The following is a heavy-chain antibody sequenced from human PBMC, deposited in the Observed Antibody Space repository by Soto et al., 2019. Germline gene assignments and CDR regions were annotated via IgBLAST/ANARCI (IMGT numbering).Heavy chain of an antibody. D-gene: IGHD6-13*01. V-gene: IGHV3-23*01. CDR3: AKERVAAHGYFDY. CDR1: GFTFSGFA. J-gene: IGHJ4*02. CDR2: IRGGDDGA. Sequence: GSLRLSCAASGFTFSGFAMNWVRQSPGKGLEWVSAIRGGDDGAYYADSVKGRFTISRDNSKNMLYLQMNNLRAEDTAIYYCAKERVAAHGYFDYWGQGALVTVSS.